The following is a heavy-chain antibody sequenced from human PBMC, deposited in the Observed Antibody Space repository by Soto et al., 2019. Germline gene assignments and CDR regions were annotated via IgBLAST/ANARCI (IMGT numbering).Heavy chain of an antibody. CDR3: ARDKAAGLNWFDP. D-gene: IGHD6-13*01. J-gene: IGHJ5*02. CDR1: GFTFSSYW. CDR2: INSDGSST. V-gene: IGHV3-74*01. Sequence: EVQLVESGGGLVQPGGSLRLSCAASGFTFSSYWMHWVRQAPGKGLVWVSRINSDGSSTSYADSEKGRFTISRDNAKNTLYLQMNSLRAGDTAVYYCARDKAAGLNWFDPWGQGTLVTVSS.